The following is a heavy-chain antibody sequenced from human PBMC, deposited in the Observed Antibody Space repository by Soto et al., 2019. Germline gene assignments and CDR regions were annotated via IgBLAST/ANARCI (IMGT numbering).Heavy chain of an antibody. CDR2: INPSGGST. Sequence: GASVKVSCKASGYTFTSYYKHWVRQAPGQGLEWMGIINPSGGSTSYAQKFQGRVTMTRDTSTSTVYMELSSLRSEDTAVYYCARDSAVAGVDYAFDIWGQGTMVTVSS. CDR1: GYTFTSYY. D-gene: IGHD6-19*01. CDR3: ARDSAVAGVDYAFDI. J-gene: IGHJ3*02. V-gene: IGHV1-46*01.